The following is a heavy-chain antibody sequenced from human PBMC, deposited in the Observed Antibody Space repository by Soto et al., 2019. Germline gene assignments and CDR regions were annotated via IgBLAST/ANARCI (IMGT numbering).Heavy chain of an antibody. V-gene: IGHV4-59*01. Sequence: SETLSLTCTVSGDSISSYYWSWIRQPPGKGLEWIGNIHYNGNTKYSPSLKSRVTMSVDTSKNHFSLKLISVTTADTAVYYCARSVFPWGQGTLVTVS. CDR3: ARSVFP. CDR1: GDSISSYY. CDR2: IHYNGNT. J-gene: IGHJ5*02.